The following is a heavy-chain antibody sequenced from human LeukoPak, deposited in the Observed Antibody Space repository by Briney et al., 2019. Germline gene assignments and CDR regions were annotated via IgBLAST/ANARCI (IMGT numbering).Heavy chain of an antibody. J-gene: IGHJ6*02. CDR3: ARLTAVNYYYGMDV. CDR2: VYYSGST. Sequence: SETLSLTCTVSGGSISSYYWSWIRQPPGKGLEWIGYVYYSGSTSYNPSLKSRVTMSVDTSKSQFSLKVSSVTAADTAVYYCARLTAVNYYYGMDVWGQGTTVTVSS. V-gene: IGHV4-59*01. CDR1: GGSISSYY. D-gene: IGHD4-17*01.